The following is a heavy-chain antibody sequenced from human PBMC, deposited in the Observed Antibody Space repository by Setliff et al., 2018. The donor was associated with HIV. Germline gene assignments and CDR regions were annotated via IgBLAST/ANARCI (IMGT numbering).Heavy chain of an antibody. CDR1: GFSFTSYW. D-gene: IGHD3-10*01. CDR2: IDPADSYT. CDR3: ARHFGYNPGWFDS. V-gene: IGHV5-10-1*01. J-gene: IGHJ5*01. Sequence: GESLKISCKGSGFSFTSYWXXWVRQMPGKGLEWMGRIDPADSYTHYSPSFQGHITISIDKSISSASLHWSSLRTSDTAIYYCARHFGYNPGWFDSWGQGTLVTVSS.